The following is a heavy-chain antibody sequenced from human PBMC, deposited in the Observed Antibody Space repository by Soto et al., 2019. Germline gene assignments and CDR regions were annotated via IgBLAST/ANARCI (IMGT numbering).Heavy chain of an antibody. CDR1: GYSFTTYS. D-gene: IGHD2-2*01. Sequence: QVHLEQSGAVVKKPGASVKVACKASGYSFTTYSMHWVRQAPGQRPEWIGWLNAGNGDTKYSQALQGRVTITVDTSATTVYLELRSLTSEDTAVYYCAKGGYCSTTSCVSWFDPWGQGTQVTVSP. V-gene: IGHV1-3*01. J-gene: IGHJ5*02. CDR2: LNAGNGDT. CDR3: AKGGYCSTTSCVSWFDP.